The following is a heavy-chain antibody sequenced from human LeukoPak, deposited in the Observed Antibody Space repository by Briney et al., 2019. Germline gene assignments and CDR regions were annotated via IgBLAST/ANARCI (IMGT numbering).Heavy chain of an antibody. CDR2: IKQDGSEK. CDR1: GFTFSSYW. CDR3: ARDVMVNAIRFGLNWFDP. D-gene: IGHD2-8*01. V-gene: IGHV3-7*01. J-gene: IGHJ5*02. Sequence: GGSLRLSCAASGFTFSSYWMSWVRQAPGKGLEWVANIKQDGSEKYYVDSVKGRFTISRDNAKNSLYLQMNSLRAEDTAVYYCARDVMVNAIRFGLNWFDPWGQGTLVTVSS.